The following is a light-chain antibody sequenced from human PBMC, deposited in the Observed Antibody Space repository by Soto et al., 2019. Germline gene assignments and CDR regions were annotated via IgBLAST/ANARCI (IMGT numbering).Light chain of an antibody. CDR3: QQYGSSPRT. CDR1: QSVSSSY. Sequence: EIMLTQSPGTLSLSPGERATLSCRASQSVSSSYLAWYQQKPGQAPRLLIYDASSRATGIPDRFSGSGSGTDFTLTISRLEPEDFAVYYCQQYGSSPRTFGQGTKLEIK. CDR2: DAS. J-gene: IGKJ2*01. V-gene: IGKV3-20*01.